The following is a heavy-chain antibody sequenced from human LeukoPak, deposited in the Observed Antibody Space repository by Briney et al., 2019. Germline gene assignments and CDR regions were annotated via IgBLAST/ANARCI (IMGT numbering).Heavy chain of an antibody. CDR1: GYTFTSYD. J-gene: IGHJ4*02. D-gene: IGHD3-22*01. V-gene: IGHV1-8*03. CDR2: MNPNSGNT. CDR3: ARGAGSSVPEDY. Sequence: ASVKVSCKASGYTFTSYDINWVRQATGQGLEWMGWMNPNSGNTGYAQKFQGRVTITRNTSISTAYMELSSLRSEDTAVYYCARGAGSSVPEDYWGQGTLVIVSS.